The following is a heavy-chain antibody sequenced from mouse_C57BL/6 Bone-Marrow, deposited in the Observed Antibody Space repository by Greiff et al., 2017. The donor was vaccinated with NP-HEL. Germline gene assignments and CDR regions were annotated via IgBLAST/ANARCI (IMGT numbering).Heavy chain of an antibody. CDR3: ARSTSTPSMDY. J-gene: IGHJ4*01. D-gene: IGHD2-1*01. CDR2: IYPGDGDT. CDR1: GYAFSSSW. Sequence: VKLMESGPELVKPGASVKISCKASGYAFSSSWMNWVKQRPGKGLEWIGRIYPGDGDTNYNGKFKGKATLTADKSSSTAYMQLSSLTSEDSAVYFCARSTSTPSMDYWGQGTSVTVSS. V-gene: IGHV1-82*01.